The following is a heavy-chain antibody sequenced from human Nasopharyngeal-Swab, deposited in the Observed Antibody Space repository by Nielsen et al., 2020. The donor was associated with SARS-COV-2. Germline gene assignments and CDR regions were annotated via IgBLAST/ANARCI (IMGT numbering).Heavy chain of an antibody. CDR3: AKGYGDYVPFDY. V-gene: IGHV3-23*01. J-gene: IGHJ4*02. CDR2: ISGSSGST. Sequence: GGSLRLSCAASGFTFSSYAMSWVRHAPGKGLEWVSAISGSSGSTYYADSVKGRFTISRDNSKNTLYLQMNSLRAEDTAVYYCAKGYGDYVPFDYWGQGALVTVSS. D-gene: IGHD4-17*01. CDR1: GFTFSSYA.